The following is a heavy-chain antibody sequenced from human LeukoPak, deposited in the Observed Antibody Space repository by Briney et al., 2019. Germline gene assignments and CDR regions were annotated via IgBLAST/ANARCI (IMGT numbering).Heavy chain of an antibody. D-gene: IGHD6-13*01. CDR2: IYYSGST. CDR1: GGSVSSGSYY. J-gene: IGHJ5*02. CDR3: ARGYSSIREWFDP. Sequence: NPSETLSLTCTVSGGSVSSGSYYWNWIRQPPGKGLEWIWYIYYSGSTNYNPSLNSRVTISLDTSKNQFSLKLSSVTAADTAVFYCARGYSSIREWFDPWGQGTPVTVSS. V-gene: IGHV4-61*01.